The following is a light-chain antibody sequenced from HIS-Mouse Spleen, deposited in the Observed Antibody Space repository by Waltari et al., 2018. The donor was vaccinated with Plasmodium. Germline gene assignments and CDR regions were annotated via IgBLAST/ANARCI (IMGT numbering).Light chain of an antibody. Sequence: QTVVTQEPSFSVSPGRTVTLPCSLRSGSVSTNYFPIQYQQTPGPAPRTLIYSTNTRSSGVPDRFSGSILGNKAALTITGAQADDESDYYCVLYMGSGTVVFGGGTKLTVL. CDR2: STN. CDR3: VLYMGSGTVV. V-gene: IGLV8-61*01. CDR1: SGSVSTNYF. J-gene: IGLJ2*01.